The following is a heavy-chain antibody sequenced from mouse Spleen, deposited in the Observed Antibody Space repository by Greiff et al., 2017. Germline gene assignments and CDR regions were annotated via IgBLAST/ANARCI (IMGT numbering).Heavy chain of an antibody. J-gene: IGHJ3*01. CDR3: ARSEERATMITPFAY. CDR2: INPGGGGT. CDR1: GYAFTNYL. D-gene: IGHD2-4*01. Sequence: QVQLQQSGAELVRPGTSVKVSCKASGYAFTNYLIEWVKQRPGQGLEWIGVINPGGGGTNYNEKFKGKATLTAAKSSSTAYMQLSSLTTEDSAVYFCARSEERATMITPFAYWGQGTLVTVSA. V-gene: IGHV1-54*01.